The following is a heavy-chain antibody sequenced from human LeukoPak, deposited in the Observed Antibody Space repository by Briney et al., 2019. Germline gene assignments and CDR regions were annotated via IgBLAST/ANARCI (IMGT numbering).Heavy chain of an antibody. D-gene: IGHD3-10*01. Sequence: SETLSLTCTVSGGSISSGDYYWSWIRQPPGKGLEWIGYIYYSGSTYYNPSLKSRVTISVDTSKNQFSLKLSSVTAADTAVYYCAREVLWFGELSSSTNPGGFDYWGQGTLVTVSS. V-gene: IGHV4-30-4*08. CDR1: GGSISSGDYY. J-gene: IGHJ4*02. CDR2: IYYSGST. CDR3: AREVLWFGELSSSTNPGGFDY.